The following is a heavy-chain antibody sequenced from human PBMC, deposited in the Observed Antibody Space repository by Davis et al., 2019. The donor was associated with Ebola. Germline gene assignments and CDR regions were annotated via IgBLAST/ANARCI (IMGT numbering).Heavy chain of an antibody. V-gene: IGHV1-46*01. J-gene: IGHJ4*02. CDR3: ARPILPEVTHCGVDY. Sequence: AASVKVSCKASGYTFTNYYMHWVRQAPGQGLEWMGMINPNDGRTIYAQKFQGRVTVTRDRSISTAYMELSSLRSDDTAVYYCARPILPEVTHCGVDYWGQGTLLTVSS. D-gene: IGHD1-14*01. CDR2: INPNDGRT. CDR1: GYTFTNYY.